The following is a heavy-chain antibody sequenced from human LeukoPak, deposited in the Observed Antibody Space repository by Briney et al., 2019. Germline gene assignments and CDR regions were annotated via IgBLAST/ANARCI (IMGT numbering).Heavy chain of an antibody. V-gene: IGHV3-23*01. CDR1: GFTFSNYA. Sequence: TGGCLRLSCAASGFTFSNYAMNWVRQTPGKGLEWVSGISGSGGSTYYADSVKGRFTISRDNSKNTLYLQMNSLRAEDTAVYYCAKRFSSIFGVVTHDAFDIWGQGTMVTVSS. D-gene: IGHD3-3*01. CDR3: AKRFSSIFGVVTHDAFDI. J-gene: IGHJ3*02. CDR2: ISGSGGST.